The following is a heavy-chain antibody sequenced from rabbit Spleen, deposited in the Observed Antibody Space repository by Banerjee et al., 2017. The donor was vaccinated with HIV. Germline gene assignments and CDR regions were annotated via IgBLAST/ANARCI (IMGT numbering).Heavy chain of an antibody. CDR3: ARDQGYSYNFATGDFDL. D-gene: IGHD6-1*01. J-gene: IGHJ4*01. CDR1: GFSFSSDYD. Sequence: QSLEESGGDLVKPGASLTLTCTASGFSFSSDYDMCWVRQAPGKGLEWIACINAGSGGSTYYATWAKGRFTISRPWSTTVTLQLTSLTAADTAIYFCARDQGYSYNFATGDFDLWGQGTLVTVS. CDR2: INAGSGGST. V-gene: IGHV1S40*01.